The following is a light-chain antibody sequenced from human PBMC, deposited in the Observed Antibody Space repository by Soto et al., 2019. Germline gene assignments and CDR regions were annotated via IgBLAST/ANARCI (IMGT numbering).Light chain of an antibody. Sequence: AIQMTQSPSSLSASVGDRVTITCRASQGIRNDLGWYQQRPGKAPKLLIYAASNLQSGVPSRFSASGSGTDFTLTISSLQPEDFATYSCLQDHIYPLAFGPWTKVDIK. J-gene: IGKJ3*01. CDR1: QGIRND. V-gene: IGKV1-6*01. CDR3: LQDHIYPLA. CDR2: AAS.